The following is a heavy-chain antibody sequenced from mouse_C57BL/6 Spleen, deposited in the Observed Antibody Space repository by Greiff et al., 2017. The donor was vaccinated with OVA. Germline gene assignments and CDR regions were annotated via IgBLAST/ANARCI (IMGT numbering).Heavy chain of an antibody. J-gene: IGHJ1*03. CDR1: GYTFTSYG. D-gene: IGHD1-1*01. CDR3: ARFITTVVAKYFDV. CDR2: IYPRSGNT. Sequence: QVQLKESGAELARPGASVKLSCKASGYTFTSYGISWVKQRTGQGLEWIGEIYPRSGNTYYNEKFKGKATLTADKSSSTAYMELRSLTSEDSAVYFCARFITTVVAKYFDVWGTGTTVTVSS. V-gene: IGHV1-81*01.